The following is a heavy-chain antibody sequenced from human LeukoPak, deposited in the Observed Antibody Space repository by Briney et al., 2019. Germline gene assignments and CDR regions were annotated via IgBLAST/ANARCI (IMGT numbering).Heavy chain of an antibody. CDR3: ARALPRKEWFDP. CDR1: GFTLRNYD. Sequence: GGSLSLSCVASGFTLRNYDMHWVRQVTGKGLEWVSGIGTAGDSYYGGSVKGRFTISRDNAKNTLYLQMNSLRAGDTAVYYCARALPRKEWFDPWGQGTLVTVSS. V-gene: IGHV3-13*01. CDR2: IGTAGDS. J-gene: IGHJ5*02.